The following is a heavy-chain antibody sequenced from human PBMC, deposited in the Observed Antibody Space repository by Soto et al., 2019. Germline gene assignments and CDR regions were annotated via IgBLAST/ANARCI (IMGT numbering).Heavy chain of an antibody. CDR3: ARGGHVVVVTAALDY. D-gene: IGHD2-21*02. J-gene: IGHJ4*02. Sequence: ASVKVPCKASGDTFTVYYIHWVRQAPGQGLEWMGTVNPSGGHTTYAQHFLGRVTMTRDTSTSTLYMELTSLTSDDTAIYYCARGGHVVVVTAALDYWGQGTLVTVSS. V-gene: IGHV1-46*01. CDR2: VNPSGGHT. CDR1: GDTFTVYY.